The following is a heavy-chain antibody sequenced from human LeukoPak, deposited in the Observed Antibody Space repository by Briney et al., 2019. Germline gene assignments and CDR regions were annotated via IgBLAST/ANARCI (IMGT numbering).Heavy chain of an antibody. J-gene: IGHJ3*02. CDR1: GFTFSSYW. Sequence: HPGGSLRLSCAASGFTFSSYWMSWVRQAPGKGLEWVANIKQDGSEKYYVDSVKGRFTISRDNAKNSLYLQMNSLRAEDTAVYYCARDAAMVRGIIAFDIWGQGTMVTVSS. D-gene: IGHD3-10*01. CDR3: ARDAAMVRGIIAFDI. CDR2: IKQDGSEK. V-gene: IGHV3-7*01.